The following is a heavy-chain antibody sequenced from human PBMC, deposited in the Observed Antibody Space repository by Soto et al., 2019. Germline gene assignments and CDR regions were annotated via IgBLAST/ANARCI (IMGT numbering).Heavy chain of an antibody. CDR3: EREGDGIAVAGTTGGYGMDV. D-gene: IGHD6-19*01. J-gene: IGHJ6*02. Sequence: SHTLSLTCAISGDSVSSNSAAWNWIRQSPSRGLEWLGRTYYRSKWYNDYAVSVKSRITINPDTSKNQFSLQLNSVTPEDTAAYSCEREGDGIAVAGTTGGYGMDVWGQGTTVTVSS. V-gene: IGHV6-1*01. CDR2: TYYRSKWYN. CDR1: GDSVSSNSAA.